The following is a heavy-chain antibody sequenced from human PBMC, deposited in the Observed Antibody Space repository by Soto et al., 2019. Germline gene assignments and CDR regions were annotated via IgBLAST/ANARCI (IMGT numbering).Heavy chain of an antibody. CDR2: IFHDGTT. V-gene: IGHV4-4*02. J-gene: IGHJ4*02. D-gene: IGHD6-19*01. Sequence: PSETLSLTCAVSGGSISSGDWWSWVRQPPGERLEWIGEIFHDGTTNYNPSLKSRVTISVDTSKNTLYLQMNSLRAEDTAVYYCAVAVAGPTAIGYWGQGTLVTVSS. CDR1: GGSISSGDW. CDR3: AVAVAGPTAIGY.